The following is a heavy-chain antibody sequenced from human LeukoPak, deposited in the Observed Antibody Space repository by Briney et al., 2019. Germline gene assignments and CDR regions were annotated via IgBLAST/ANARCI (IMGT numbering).Heavy chain of an antibody. Sequence: SETLSLTCTVSGGSISSYYWSWIRQPPGKGLEWIGYIYYSGNTNYNPSLKSRVTISVDTSKNQFSLKLSSVTAADTAVFYCARDRSPKRSDAFDIWGQGTMVTVSS. CDR1: GGSISSYY. J-gene: IGHJ3*02. CDR3: ARDRSPKRSDAFDI. V-gene: IGHV4-59*01. CDR2: IYYSGNT.